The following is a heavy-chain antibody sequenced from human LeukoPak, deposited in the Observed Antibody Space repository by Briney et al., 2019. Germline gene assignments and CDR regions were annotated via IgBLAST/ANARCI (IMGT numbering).Heavy chain of an antibody. CDR2: INHSGST. CDR3: ARHLRYYDSSGYYHY. J-gene: IGHJ4*02. CDR1: GGSFSGYY. Sequence: SETLSLTCAVYGGSFSGYYWSWIRQPPGKGLEWIGEINHSGSTNYNPSLKSRVTISVDTPKNQFSLKLSSVTAADTAVYYCARHLRYYDSSGYYHYWGQGTLVTVSS. D-gene: IGHD3-22*01. V-gene: IGHV4-34*01.